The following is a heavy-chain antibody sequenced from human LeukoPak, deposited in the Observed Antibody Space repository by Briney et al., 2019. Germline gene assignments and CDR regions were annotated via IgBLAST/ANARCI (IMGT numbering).Heavy chain of an antibody. CDR1: GGSFSGYY. V-gene: IGHV4-34*01. J-gene: IGHJ6*02. Sequence: SETLSLTCAVYGGSFSGYYWSWIRQPPGKGLEWIGEINHSGSTDYNPSLKSRVTISVDTSKNQFSLKLSSVTAADTAVYYCASASYDFWSGYFYYYYYGMDVWGQGTTVTVSS. D-gene: IGHD3-3*01. CDR3: ASASYDFWSGYFYYYYYGMDV. CDR2: INHSGST.